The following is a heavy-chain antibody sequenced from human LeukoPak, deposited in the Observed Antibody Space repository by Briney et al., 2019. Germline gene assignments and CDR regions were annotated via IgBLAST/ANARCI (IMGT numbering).Heavy chain of an antibody. Sequence: GESLKISCKGSGYMFTSYWTSWMRQMPAKGLEWMGRIDPSDSYTNYSPSFQRHVTISADKSISTAYLQWSRLKASDTAMYYCAQSRITGPPAWFDPWGEGTLVTVSS. D-gene: IGHD1-20*01. CDR1: GYMFTSYW. CDR2: IDPSDSYT. J-gene: IGHJ5*02. V-gene: IGHV5-10-1*01. CDR3: AQSRITGPPAWFDP.